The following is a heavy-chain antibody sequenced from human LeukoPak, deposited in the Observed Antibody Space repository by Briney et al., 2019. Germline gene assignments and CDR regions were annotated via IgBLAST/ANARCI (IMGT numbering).Heavy chain of an antibody. V-gene: IGHV4-59*01. CDR3: ARSTGTRTYRNDAFDI. Sequence: SETLSLTCTVSGGSISSYYWSWIRQPPGKGLEWIGYIYYSGDTNYNPSLKSRVTISLDTSKNRFSLRLSSVTAADTAVYYCARSTGTRTYRNDAFDIWGLGTMVTVSS. D-gene: IGHD1-1*01. CDR1: GGSISSYY. J-gene: IGHJ3*02. CDR2: IYYSGDT.